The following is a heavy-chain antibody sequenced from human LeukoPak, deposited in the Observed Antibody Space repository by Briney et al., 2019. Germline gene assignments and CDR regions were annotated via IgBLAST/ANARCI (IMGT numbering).Heavy chain of an antibody. J-gene: IGHJ5*02. CDR3: ARDNAGGYCTSSSCYEKNNWFDP. D-gene: IGHD2-2*01. CDR1: GYTFNNYG. V-gene: IGHV1-18*01. CDR2: INTYNGNT. Sequence: ASVKVSCKASGYTFNNYGISWVRQAPGQGLEWMGWINTYNGNTNYAQKLQGRVTMTTDTSTSTAYMELRSLTSDDAGVYYCARDNAGGYCTSSSCYEKNNWFDPWGQGTLVTVSS.